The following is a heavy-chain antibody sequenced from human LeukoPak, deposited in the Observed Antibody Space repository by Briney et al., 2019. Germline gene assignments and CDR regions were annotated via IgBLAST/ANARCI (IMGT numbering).Heavy chain of an antibody. Sequence: GASVKVSCKASGYTFTSYDINWVRQATGQGLEWMGWMNPNSGNTGYAQKFQGRVAMTRNTSISTAYMELSSLRSEDTAVYYCATQTGEYSGYTQIDYWGQGTLVTVSS. J-gene: IGHJ4*02. CDR3: ATQTGEYSGYTQIDY. CDR1: GYTFTSYD. D-gene: IGHD5-12*01. CDR2: MNPNSGNT. V-gene: IGHV1-8*01.